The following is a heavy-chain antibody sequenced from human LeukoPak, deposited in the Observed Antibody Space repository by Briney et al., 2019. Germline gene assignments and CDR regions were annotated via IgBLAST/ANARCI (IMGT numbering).Heavy chain of an antibody. CDR2: IYSGGST. J-gene: IGHJ4*02. Sequence: GGSLRLSCAASGFTVSSNYMSWVRQAPGKGLEWVSVIYSGGSTYYADSVKGRFTISRDNSKNPLYLQMNSLRAEDTAVYYCARRVVIAAPFDYWGQGTLVTVSS. CDR1: GFTVSSNY. D-gene: IGHD2-21*01. CDR3: ARRVVIAAPFDY. V-gene: IGHV3-66*02.